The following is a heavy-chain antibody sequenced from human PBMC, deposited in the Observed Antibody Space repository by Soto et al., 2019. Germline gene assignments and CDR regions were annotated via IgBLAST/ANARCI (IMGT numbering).Heavy chain of an antibody. Sequence: ASVKVSCKASGFAFTAYGISWVRQAPGQGLEWMGWISTYSGNTNYAQKLQGRVTVTTDTSTSTAYMELRSLTSDDTAVYYCARDRLSGGRDHWFVPWGQGTLVTVLL. CDR3: ARDRLSGGRDHWFVP. CDR2: ISTYSGNT. J-gene: IGHJ5*02. D-gene: IGHD2-15*01. V-gene: IGHV1-18*01. CDR1: GFAFTAYG.